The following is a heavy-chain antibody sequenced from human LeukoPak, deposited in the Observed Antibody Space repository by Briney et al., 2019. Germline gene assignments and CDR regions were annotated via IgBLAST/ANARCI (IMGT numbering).Heavy chain of an antibody. Sequence: ASVKVSCKASGYTFTSYDINWVRQATGQGLEWMGWMNPDSDNTGYAQKFQGRVIMTRNISISTAYMELSSLRSEDTAVYYCVVGYCSNASCLDYHYYDMDVWGQGTTVTVSS. D-gene: IGHD2-2*01. V-gene: IGHV1-8*01. CDR3: VVGYCSNASCLDYHYYDMDV. J-gene: IGHJ6*02. CDR1: GYTFTSYD. CDR2: MNPDSDNT.